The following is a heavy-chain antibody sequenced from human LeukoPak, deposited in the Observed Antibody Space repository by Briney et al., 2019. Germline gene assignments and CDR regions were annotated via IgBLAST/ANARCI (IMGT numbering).Heavy chain of an antibody. CDR3: AREGVTTNYYYYMDV. Sequence: PSETLSLTCTVSGGSISNYYWSWIRQPAGKGMEWIGRIYTSGSTNYNPSLKSRVTISVDTSKNQFSLKLTSVTAADTAVYYCAREGVTTNYYYYMDVWGKGTTVTVSS. D-gene: IGHD4-11*01. V-gene: IGHV4-4*07. CDR2: IYTSGST. CDR1: GGSISNYY. J-gene: IGHJ6*03.